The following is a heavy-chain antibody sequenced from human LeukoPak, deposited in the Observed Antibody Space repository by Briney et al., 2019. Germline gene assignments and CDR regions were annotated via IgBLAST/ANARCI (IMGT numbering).Heavy chain of an antibody. V-gene: IGHV1-24*01. CDR2: FDPEDGET. Sequence: ASVKVSCKVSGYTLTELSMHWVRQAPGKGLEWMGGFDPEDGETIYAQKFQGRVTMTEDTSTDTAYMELSSLRSEDTAVYYCATYYDILTGYYLHYWGQGTLVTVSS. D-gene: IGHD3-9*01. CDR1: GYTLTELS. J-gene: IGHJ4*02. CDR3: ATYYDILTGYYLHY.